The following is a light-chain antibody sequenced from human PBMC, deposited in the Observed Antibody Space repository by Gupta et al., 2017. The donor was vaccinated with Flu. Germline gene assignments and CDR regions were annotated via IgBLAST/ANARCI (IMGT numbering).Light chain of an antibody. CDR2: SNN. Sequence: QSVLTQSPSASGTPGQRVTISCSGGNSHIEKHFVYWSQQLPPTAPRLLVYSNNQRPSGVPDRLSCSKSDTSASPATSGLRTEEEADDYCATSADNRSALVFGGGTKLTVL. V-gene: IGLV1-47*02. CDR1: NSHIEKHF. CDR3: ATSADNRSALV. J-gene: IGLJ3*02.